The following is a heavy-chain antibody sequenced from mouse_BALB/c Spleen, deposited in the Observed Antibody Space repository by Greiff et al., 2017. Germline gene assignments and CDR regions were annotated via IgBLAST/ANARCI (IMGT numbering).Heavy chain of an antibody. CDR3: ARGGGYFDV. V-gene: IGHV3-2*02. CDR1: GYSITSDYA. CDR2: ISYSGST. Sequence: EVKVEESGPGLVKPSQSLSLTCTVTGYSITSDYAWNWIRQFPGNKLEWMGYISYSGSTSYNPSLKSRISITRDTSKNQFFLQLNSVTTEDTATYYCARGGGYFDVWGAGTTVTVSS. J-gene: IGHJ1*01.